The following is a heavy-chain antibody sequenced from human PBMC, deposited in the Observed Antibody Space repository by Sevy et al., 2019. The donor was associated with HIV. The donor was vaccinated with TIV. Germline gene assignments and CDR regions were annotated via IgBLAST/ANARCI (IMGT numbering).Heavy chain of an antibody. V-gene: IGHV3-30*03. CDR1: GFTFSSYG. J-gene: IGHJ4*02. CDR2: ISDDGSNK. CDR3: ATADSSGYYYLDY. D-gene: IGHD3-22*01. Sequence: GGSLRLSCAASGFTFSSYGMHWVRQAPGKGLEWVAVISDDGSNKYYADSVKGRFTISRDNSKNTLYLQMNSLRAEDTAVYYCATADSSGYYYLDYWGQGTLVTVSS.